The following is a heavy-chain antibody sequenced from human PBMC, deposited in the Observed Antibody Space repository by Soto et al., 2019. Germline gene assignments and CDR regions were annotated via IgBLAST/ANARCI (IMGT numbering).Heavy chain of an antibody. D-gene: IGHD1-26*01. CDR1: GFTFSSYW. CDR3: ARDYPGGSYYDY. J-gene: IGHJ4*02. Sequence: SGGSLRLSCAASGFTFSSYWMSWARQAPGKGLEWVARINQDGSEKYYVDSVKGRFTISRDNAKNSLYLQMNSLRAEDTAVYYCARDYPGGSYYDYWGQGTLVTVSS. CDR2: INQDGSEK. V-gene: IGHV3-7*03.